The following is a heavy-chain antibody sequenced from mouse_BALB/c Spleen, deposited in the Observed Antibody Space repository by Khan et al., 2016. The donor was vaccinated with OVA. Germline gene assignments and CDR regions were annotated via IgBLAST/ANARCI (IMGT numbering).Heavy chain of an antibody. J-gene: IGHJ2*01. CDR1: GYTFTSYW. D-gene: IGHD2-12*01. CDR2: TNPTNGRT. CDR3: ERIKRIGVTDFDY. V-gene: IGHV1S81*02. Sequence: QVRLQQSGAELVKAGASVKMSCKASGYTFTSYWMHWVKQRLGQGLEWFADTNPTNGRTYYNEKFKSKATLTVDKSSSTAYMLLSGPTFEDSAVYDCERIKRIGVTDFDYWGQGTTLTVSA.